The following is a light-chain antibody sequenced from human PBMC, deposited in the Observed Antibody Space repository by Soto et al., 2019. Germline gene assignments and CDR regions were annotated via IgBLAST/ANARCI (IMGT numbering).Light chain of an antibody. Sequence: QSVLTQPASVSGSPGESITISCTGTSSDVGSYTLVSWYQQHPGKAPKLMIYEVSKRPSGVSNRFSGSKSGNTASLTISGLQGEDEADYYCCSYAGSRTYVFGTGTKVTVL. CDR1: SSDVGSYTL. CDR2: EVS. J-gene: IGLJ1*01. CDR3: CSYAGSRTYV. V-gene: IGLV2-23*02.